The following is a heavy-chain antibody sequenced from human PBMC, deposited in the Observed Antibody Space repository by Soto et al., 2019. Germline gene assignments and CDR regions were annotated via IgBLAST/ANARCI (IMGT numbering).Heavy chain of an antibody. D-gene: IGHD3-3*01. CDR1: GFSFSNHA. V-gene: IGHV3-23*01. J-gene: IGHJ4*02. CDR2: ISSGSGDNT. CDR3: AQRFTIFGVVTLSPDVEH. Sequence: EVQLLESGGGFVQPGGSLRLSCAASGFSFSNHAMSWVRQAPGKGLEWVSGISSGSGDNTYYAASVKGRFTISRDDSKSTLCLQMNHLRAEDTALYFCAQRFTIFGVVTLSPDVEHWGQGTLVTVSS.